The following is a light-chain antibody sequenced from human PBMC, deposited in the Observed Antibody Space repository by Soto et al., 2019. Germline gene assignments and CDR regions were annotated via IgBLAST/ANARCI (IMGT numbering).Light chain of an antibody. CDR2: GAS. J-gene: IGKJ1*01. V-gene: IGKV3-15*01. Sequence: EIVMTQSPATLSASPGERATLSCRASQSVSNNLAWYHQKPGQAPRLLIYGASTRATGIPARFSGSGSGTEFTPTISSLQPEDFAVYYCQQYNNWWTFGQGTKVEIK. CDR1: QSVSNN. CDR3: QQYNNWWT.